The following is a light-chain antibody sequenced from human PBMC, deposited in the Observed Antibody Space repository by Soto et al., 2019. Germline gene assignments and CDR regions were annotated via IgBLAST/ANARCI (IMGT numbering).Light chain of an antibody. CDR3: ASYAGSINWV. V-gene: IGLV2-8*01. CDR2: EVS. Sequence: QSALTQPPSASGSPGQSVTISCNGTSSDVGGYNYVSWYQQHPGKAPKLMVFEVSKRPSGVPDRFSGSKSGNTASLTVSGLQAEDEADYYCASYAGSINWVFVGGTKLTVL. CDR1: SSDVGGYNY. J-gene: IGLJ3*02.